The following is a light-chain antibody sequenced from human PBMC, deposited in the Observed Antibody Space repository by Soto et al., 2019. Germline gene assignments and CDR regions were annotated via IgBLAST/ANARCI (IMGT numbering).Light chain of an antibody. CDR1: QDISTY. V-gene: IGKV1-33*01. CDR2: DAS. Sequence: DIPMTQSPSSLSASVGDRVTITCQASQDISTYLNWYQQKPGKAPKLLIYDASYLETGVPSRFSGSGSGTDFTLTIISLQPEDIATYYCQQYDNLLLTFGPGTKVDIK. J-gene: IGKJ3*01. CDR3: QQYDNLLLT.